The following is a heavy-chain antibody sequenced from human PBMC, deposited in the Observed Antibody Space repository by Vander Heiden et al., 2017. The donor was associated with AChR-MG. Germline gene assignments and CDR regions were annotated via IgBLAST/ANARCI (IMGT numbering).Heavy chain of an antibody. CDR3: ARGWEPLNY. Sequence: EVQLVESGGGLVKPGGSLRPSCAASGFTFSSYGRNWVRQTPGKGLGWVSAISSSSSYIYYADSVKGRFTISRDNAKNSLYLQMNSLRAEDTAVYYCARGWEPLNYWGQGTLVTVSS. CDR1: GFTFSSYG. V-gene: IGHV3-21*01. CDR2: ISSSSSYI. D-gene: IGHD1-1*01. J-gene: IGHJ4*02.